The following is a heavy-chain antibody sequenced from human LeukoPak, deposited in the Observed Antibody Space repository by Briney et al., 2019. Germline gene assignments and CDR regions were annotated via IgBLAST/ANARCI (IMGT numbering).Heavy chain of an antibody. V-gene: IGHV3-48*01. CDR3: GGGLVWNALDI. J-gene: IGHJ3*02. CDR2: ISSSSSSI. Sequence: GGSLRLSCAASGFTFSSYSMNWVRQAPGKGLEWGSYISSSSSSILYADSVKGRFTTPRDNAKNPLYMQMDSLRAEDTAVYYCGGGLVWNALDIWGEGTLVTV. CDR1: GFTFSSYS. D-gene: IGHD1-1*01.